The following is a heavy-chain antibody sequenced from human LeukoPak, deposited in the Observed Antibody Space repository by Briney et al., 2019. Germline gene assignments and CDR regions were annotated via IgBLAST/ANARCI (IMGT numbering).Heavy chain of an antibody. CDR3: ASRRSTSFGGYYYYYMDV. D-gene: IGHD2-2*01. J-gene: IGHJ6*03. Sequence: GASVKVSCKASGYTFTSYGISWVRQAPGQGLEWMGWISAYNGNTNYAQKLQGRVTMTTDTSTSTAYMELRSLRSDDTAVYYCASRRSTSFGGYYYYYMDVWGKGTTVTVSS. CDR2: ISAYNGNT. V-gene: IGHV1-18*01. CDR1: GYTFTSYG.